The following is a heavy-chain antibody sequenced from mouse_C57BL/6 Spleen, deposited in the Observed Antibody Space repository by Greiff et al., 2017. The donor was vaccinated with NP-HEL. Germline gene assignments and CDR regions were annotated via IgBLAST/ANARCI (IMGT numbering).Heavy chain of an antibody. CDR3: ARGDYYGSTYYFDY. CDR1: GYTFTSYW. V-gene: IGHV1-50*01. Sequence: VQLQQSGAELVKPGASVKLSCKASGYTFTSYWMQWVKQRPGQGLEWIGEIDPSDSYTNYNQKFKGKATLTVDTSSSTAYMQLSSLTSEDSAVYYCARGDYYGSTYYFDYWGQGTTLTVSS. D-gene: IGHD1-1*01. CDR2: IDPSDSYT. J-gene: IGHJ2*01.